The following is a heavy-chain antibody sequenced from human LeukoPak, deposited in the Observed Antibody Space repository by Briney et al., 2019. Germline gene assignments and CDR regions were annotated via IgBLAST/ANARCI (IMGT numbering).Heavy chain of an antibody. D-gene: IGHD5-12*01. CDR3: AREKRGYRGHGPVFGY. J-gene: IGHJ4*02. V-gene: IGHV1-3*01. CDR2: INAGNGNT. Sequence: ASVKVSCKASGYIFTSYDMHWVRQAPGQRLEWMGWINAGNGNTKYSEKFQGRVTITRDTSASTDYMELSSLRSEDTAVYYCAREKRGYRGHGPVFGYWGQGTLVTVSS. CDR1: GYIFTSYD.